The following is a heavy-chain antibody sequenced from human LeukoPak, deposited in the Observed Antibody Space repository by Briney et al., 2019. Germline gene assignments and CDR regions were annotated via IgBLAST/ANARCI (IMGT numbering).Heavy chain of an antibody. CDR2: ISSSSSSYI. CDR3: ARDHFSSGWTQGWFDP. Sequence: GGSLRLSCAASGFTFSSYSMNWVRQAPGKGLEWVSSISSSSSSYIHYADSVKGRFTISRDNAKDSLYLQMNSLRAEDTAVYYCARDHFSSGWTQGWFDPWGQGTLVTVSS. J-gene: IGHJ5*02. V-gene: IGHV3-21*01. CDR1: GFTFSSYS. D-gene: IGHD6-19*01.